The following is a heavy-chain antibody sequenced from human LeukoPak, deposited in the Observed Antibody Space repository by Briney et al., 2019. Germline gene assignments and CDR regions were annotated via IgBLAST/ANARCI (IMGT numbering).Heavy chain of an antibody. CDR2: IYPDDSDT. J-gene: IGHJ3*02. CDR1: GYSFTSYW. V-gene: IGHV5-51*01. Sequence: GESLKISSKASGYSFTSYWIGWVRQMPEKGLERMRIIYPDDSDTRYSPSFQGQVTISADKSISTAYLQWSSLKASDTAMYYCARERSSGYYTEDAFDIWGQGTMVTVSS. CDR3: ARERSSGYYTEDAFDI. D-gene: IGHD3-22*01.